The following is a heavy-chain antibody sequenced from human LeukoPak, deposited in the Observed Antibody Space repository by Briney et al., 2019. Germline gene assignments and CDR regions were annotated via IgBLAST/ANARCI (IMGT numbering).Heavy chain of an antibody. CDR3: ARDIVVVPAAMGASGAFDI. Sequence: PSETLSLTCTVSGGSISSSSYYWGWIRQPPGKGLEWIGSIYYSGSTYYNPFLKSRVTISVDTSKNQFSLKLSSVTAADTAVYYCARDIVVVPAAMGASGAFDIWGQGTMVTVSS. CDR2: IYYSGST. D-gene: IGHD2-2*01. V-gene: IGHV4-39*01. J-gene: IGHJ3*02. CDR1: GGSISSSSYY.